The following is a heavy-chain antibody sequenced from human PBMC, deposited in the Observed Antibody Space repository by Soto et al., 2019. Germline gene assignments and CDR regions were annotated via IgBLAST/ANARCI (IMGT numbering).Heavy chain of an antibody. D-gene: IGHD2-21*02. V-gene: IGHV4-39*01. Sequence: QLQLQESGPGLVKPSETLSLTCTVSGGSISSSSYFWGWIRQPPGKGLEWIGSIYDSGSTYYNPSLKSRVTVSVDTSKNQFSLQLSSVTAADTAVYYCARHPSDSWFDPWGQGTLVTVSS. CDR2: IYDSGST. CDR1: GGSISSSSYF. J-gene: IGHJ5*02. CDR3: ARHPSDSWFDP.